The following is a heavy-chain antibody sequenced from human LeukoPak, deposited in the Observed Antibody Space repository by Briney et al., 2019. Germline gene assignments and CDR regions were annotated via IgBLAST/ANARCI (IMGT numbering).Heavy chain of an antibody. Sequence: SETLSLTCTVSGGSISSYYWSWIRQPPGKGLEWIGYIYYNGSTNYNPSLKSRVTISVDTSKNQFSLKLSSVTAADTAVYYCARGVRYCSSTSCYPEDYYYYYMDVWGKGTTVTVSS. CDR2: IYYNGST. CDR3: ARGVRYCSSTSCYPEDYYYYYMDV. J-gene: IGHJ6*03. CDR1: GGSISSYY. D-gene: IGHD2-2*01. V-gene: IGHV4-59*01.